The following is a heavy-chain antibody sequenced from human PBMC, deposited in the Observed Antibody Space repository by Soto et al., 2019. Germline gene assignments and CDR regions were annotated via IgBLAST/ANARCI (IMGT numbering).Heavy chain of an antibody. J-gene: IGHJ6*02. CDR2: INPNSGGT. Sequence: ASVKVSCKASGYTFTGYYMHWVRQAPGQGLEWMGWINPNSGGTNYAQKFQGWVTMTRDTSISTAYIELSRLRSDDTAVYYCARQRLNYYYYYGMDVWGQGTTVTVSS. CDR1: GYTFTGYY. D-gene: IGHD6-25*01. V-gene: IGHV1-2*04. CDR3: ARQRLNYYYYYGMDV.